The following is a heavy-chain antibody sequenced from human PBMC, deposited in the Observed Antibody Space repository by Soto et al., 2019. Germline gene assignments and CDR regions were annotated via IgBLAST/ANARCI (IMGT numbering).Heavy chain of an antibody. V-gene: IGHV3-23*01. D-gene: IGHD3-10*01. CDR2: ISATGTIS. CDR3: AKMAWLGDLPGGDF. Sequence: EVQLLESGGGFIQPGGSLGLSCAASGFTFSNSVMAWVRQAPGKGLEWVSAISATGTISFYGDSVKGRFTVSRDNSKDTLYLHMGSLRADDTALYYCAKMAWLGDLPGGDFWGQGTLVTVSS. CDR1: GFTFSNSV. J-gene: IGHJ4*02.